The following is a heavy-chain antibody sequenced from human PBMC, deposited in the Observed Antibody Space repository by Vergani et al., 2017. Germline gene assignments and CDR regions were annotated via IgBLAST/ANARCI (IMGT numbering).Heavy chain of an antibody. J-gene: IGHJ5*02. CDR3: TRGPYYYDSSGYYRLHWFDP. D-gene: IGHD3-22*01. CDR1: GFTFGDYA. CDR2: IRSKAYGGTT. Sequence: EVQMVESGGGLVQPGRSLRLSCTASGFTFGDYAMSWFRQAPGKGLEWVGFIRSKAYGGTTEYAASVKGRFTISRDDSKSIAYLQMNSLKTEDTAVYYCTRGPYYYDSSGYYRLHWFDPWGQGTLVTVSS. V-gene: IGHV3-49*03.